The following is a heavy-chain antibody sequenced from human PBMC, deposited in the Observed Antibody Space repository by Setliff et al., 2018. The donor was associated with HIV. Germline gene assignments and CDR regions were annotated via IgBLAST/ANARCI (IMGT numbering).Heavy chain of an antibody. CDR3: ARARRYCPNGVCFNRPGYFDL. CDR2: IYTSGSP. Sequence: SETLSLTCSVSGGSVNSGNYHWAWIRQPAGKGLEWIGHIYTSGSPHYKSSLTSRLTISLDTSRNQFSLKLTSVTAADSAVYYCARARRYCPNGVCFNRPGYFDLWGRGTLVTVS. J-gene: IGHJ2*01. CDR1: GGSVNSGNYH. V-gene: IGHV4-61*09. D-gene: IGHD2-8*01.